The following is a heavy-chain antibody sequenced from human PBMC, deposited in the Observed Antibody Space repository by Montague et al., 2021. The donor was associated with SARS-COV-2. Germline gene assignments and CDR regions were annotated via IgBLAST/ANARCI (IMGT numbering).Heavy chain of an antibody. V-gene: IGHV4-34*01. D-gene: IGHD3-3*01. CDR3: ARGRTDLGAYYDFWGGYYWRGHNWFDP. Sequence: SETLSLTCAVYGRSFSGYYWSWIRQPPGKGLEWIGEINHSGSTNYNPSLKSRVTISVDTSKNQFSLKLSSVTAADTAVYYCARGRTDLGAYYDFWGGYYWRGHNWFDPWGQGTLVTVSS. CDR1: GRSFSGYY. J-gene: IGHJ5*02. CDR2: INHSGST.